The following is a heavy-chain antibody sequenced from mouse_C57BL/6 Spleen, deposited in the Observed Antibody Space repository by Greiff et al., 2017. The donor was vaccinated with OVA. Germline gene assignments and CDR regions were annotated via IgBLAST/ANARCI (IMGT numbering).Heavy chain of an antibody. V-gene: IGHV1-18*01. CDR1: GYTFTDYN. Sequence: EVQLQQSGPELVKPGASVKIPCKASGYTFTDYNMDWVKQSHGKSLEWIGDINPNNGGTIYNQKFKGKATLTVDKSSSTAYMELRSLTSEDTAVYNYARKSIKTRTSYDMDYWGQGTSVTVSS. D-gene: IGHD1-3*01. CDR2: INPNNGGT. J-gene: IGHJ4*01. CDR3: ARKSIKTRTSYDMDY.